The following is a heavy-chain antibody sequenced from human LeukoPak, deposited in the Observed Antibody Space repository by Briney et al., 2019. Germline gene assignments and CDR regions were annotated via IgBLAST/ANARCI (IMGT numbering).Heavy chain of an antibody. CDR1: GYTFTGYY. Sequence: ASVKASCKASGYTFTGYYMHWVRQAPGQGLEWMGWINPNSGGTNYAQKFQGWVTMTRDTSISTAYMELSRLRSEDTAVYYCARVYCSSTSCYDAFDIWGQGTMVTVSS. D-gene: IGHD2-2*01. J-gene: IGHJ3*02. CDR2: INPNSGGT. V-gene: IGHV1-2*04. CDR3: ARVYCSSTSCYDAFDI.